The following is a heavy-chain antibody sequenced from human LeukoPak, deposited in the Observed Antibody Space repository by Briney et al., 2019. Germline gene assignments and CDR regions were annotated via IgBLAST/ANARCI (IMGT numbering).Heavy chain of an antibody. CDR1: GGSISSYY. D-gene: IGHD6-19*01. V-gene: IGHV4-4*07. J-gene: IGHJ4*02. Sequence: SETLSLTRTVSGGSISSYYWSWIRQPAGKGLQWIGRIYTSGSTNYNPSLKSRVTLSVDTSKNQLSLKVSSVTAADTAVYYCARLSRAAVADYWGQGTLVTVSS. CDR3: ARLSRAAVADY. CDR2: IYTSGST.